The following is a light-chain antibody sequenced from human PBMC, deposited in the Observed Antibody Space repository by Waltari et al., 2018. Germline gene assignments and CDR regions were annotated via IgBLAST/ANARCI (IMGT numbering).Light chain of an antibody. CDR3: QQYNGYSRT. CDR1: QSIYTW. J-gene: IGKJ1*01. CDR2: KAS. Sequence: DIQMTQSPSTLSASVGDRVNITCRASQSIYTWLAWYQPKPGKAPKVLISKASTLKSGVPSRFSGSGSGTEFTLTISSLQPDDFATYYCQQYNGYSRTFGQGTKVEIK. V-gene: IGKV1-5*03.